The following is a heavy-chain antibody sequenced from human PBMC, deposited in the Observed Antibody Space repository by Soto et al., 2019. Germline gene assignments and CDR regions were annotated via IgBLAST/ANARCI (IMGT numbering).Heavy chain of an antibody. Sequence: ASVKVSCKASGYSCFIYYIHCVVQSPGQGLEWMGRFLASGGNTFYAQRFRGRVSMIRDTSSTNTVSLELTSLTSDDTAVYYCARGGATIFGVIDSWGQGTRVTVSS. CDR1: GYSCFIYY. D-gene: IGHD3-3*02. CDR2: FLASGGNT. J-gene: IGHJ4*02. V-gene: IGHV1-46*01. CDR3: ARGGATIFGVIDS.